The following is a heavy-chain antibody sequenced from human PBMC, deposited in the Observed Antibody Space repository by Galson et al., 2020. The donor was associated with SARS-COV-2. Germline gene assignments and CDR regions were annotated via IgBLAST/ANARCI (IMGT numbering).Heavy chain of an antibody. Sequence: SETLSLTCTVSGGSISSSSYYWGWIRQPPGKGLEWIGSIYYSGSTYYNPSLKSRVTISVDTSKNQFSLKLSSVTAADTAVYYCARLYWGGYGGYFDYWGQGTLVTVSS. V-gene: IGHV4-39*01. CDR3: ARLYWGGYGGYFDY. J-gene: IGHJ4*02. D-gene: IGHD6-25*01. CDR1: GGSISSSSYY. CDR2: IYYSGST.